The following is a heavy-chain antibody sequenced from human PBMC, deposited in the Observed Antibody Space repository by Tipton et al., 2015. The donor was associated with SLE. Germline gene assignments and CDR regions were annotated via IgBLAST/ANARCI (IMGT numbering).Heavy chain of an antibody. CDR2: IYYSGST. CDR1: GGSISSGGYY. D-gene: IGHD7-27*01. Sequence: TLSLTCAVYGGSISSGGYYWSWIRQHPGKGLEWIGYIYYSGSTYYNPSLKSRVTISVDTSKNQFSLKLSSVTAADTAVYYCAREELTGGYYYMDVWGKGTTVTVSS. V-gene: IGHV4-31*11. J-gene: IGHJ6*03. CDR3: AREELTGGYYYMDV.